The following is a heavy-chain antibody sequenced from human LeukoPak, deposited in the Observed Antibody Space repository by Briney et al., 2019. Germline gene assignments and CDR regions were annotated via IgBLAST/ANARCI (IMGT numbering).Heavy chain of an antibody. CDR3: ARDSRTYGDGFDI. Sequence: GGSLRLSCAASGFTFSNDEMNWVRQAPGKGLEWVSYISTSGSTICYADSVKGRFTISRDNAKNSLYLQMDSLRGEDTAVYYCARDSRTYGDGFDIWGHGTMVSVSS. V-gene: IGHV3-48*03. CDR2: ISTSGSTI. D-gene: IGHD4-17*01. J-gene: IGHJ3*02. CDR1: GFTFSNDE.